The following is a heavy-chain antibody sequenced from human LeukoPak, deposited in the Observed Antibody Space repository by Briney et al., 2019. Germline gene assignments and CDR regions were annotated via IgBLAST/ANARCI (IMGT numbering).Heavy chain of an antibody. D-gene: IGHD3-10*02. CDR1: GGSISSGGYS. CDR3: ARANRIVRGIIVTPDGFDI. Sequence: SETLSLTCAVSGGSISSGGYSWTSIRQSPVKRLEWIGYLYHAGSTFYNPSLKSRVTISVDKSKNQFSLKLNSVTAADTAVYYCARANRIVRGIIVTPDGFDIWGQGTVVTVSS. CDR2: LYHAGST. J-gene: IGHJ3*02. V-gene: IGHV4-30-2*06.